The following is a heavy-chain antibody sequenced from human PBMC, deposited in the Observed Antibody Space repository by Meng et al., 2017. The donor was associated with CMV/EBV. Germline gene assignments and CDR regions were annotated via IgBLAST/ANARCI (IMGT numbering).Heavy chain of an antibody. Sequence: GESLKISCAASGFTFSSYGMHWVRQAPGKGLEWVAFIRYDGSNKYYADSVKGRFTTSRDNSKNTLYLQMNSLRAEDTAVYYCAKDSLVLNYYYYYGMDVWGQGTTVTVSS. J-gene: IGHJ6*02. V-gene: IGHV3-30*02. CDR1: GFTFSSYG. CDR2: IRYDGSNK. CDR3: AKDSLVLNYYYYYGMDV. D-gene: IGHD3-10*01.